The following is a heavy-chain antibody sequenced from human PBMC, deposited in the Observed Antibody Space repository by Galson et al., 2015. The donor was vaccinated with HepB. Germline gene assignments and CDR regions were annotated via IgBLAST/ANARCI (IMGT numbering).Heavy chain of an antibody. Sequence: SLRLSCAASGFTFSSYAMTWVRQAPGKGLEWVSTISDGGGSTYYADSVKGRFTISRDNSKNTLYLQMNSLRAEDTAVYFCAKDPFEGLRSHCGLDVWGQGTPVTVSS. V-gene: IGHV3-23*01. CDR3: AKDPFEGLRSHCGLDV. J-gene: IGHJ6*02. CDR2: ISDGGGST. CDR1: GFTFSSYA. D-gene: IGHD3-9*01.